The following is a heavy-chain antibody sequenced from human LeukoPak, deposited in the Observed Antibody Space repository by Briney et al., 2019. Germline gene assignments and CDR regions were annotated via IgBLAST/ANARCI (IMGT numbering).Heavy chain of an antibody. J-gene: IGHJ5*02. CDR3: ARDFFGRAAGTGNWFDP. Sequence: SETLSLTCSVSGYSIASGYYWGWIRQSPGKGLEWIGSVYHDGSTYYNPSLKSRVTVSADTSKNQTSLSLSSVTATDTAVYYCARDFFGRAAGTGNWFDPWGQGTLVTVSS. V-gene: IGHV4-38-2*02. CDR1: GYSIASGYY. D-gene: IGHD6-13*01. CDR2: VYHDGST.